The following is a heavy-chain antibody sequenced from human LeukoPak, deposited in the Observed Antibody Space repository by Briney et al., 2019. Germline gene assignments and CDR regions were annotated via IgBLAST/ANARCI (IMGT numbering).Heavy chain of an antibody. CDR1: GGSISSYY. D-gene: IGHD1-26*01. Sequence: PSETLSLTCTVSGGSISSYYWSWIRQSPGKGLECIGYIHYTGSTNYNPSLKSRVTISVETSKNQFSLKLKSVTAADTAVYYCAKDTLGATFPGAFDIWGQGTMVTVSS. CDR3: AKDTLGATFPGAFDI. CDR2: IHYTGST. V-gene: IGHV4-59*01. J-gene: IGHJ3*02.